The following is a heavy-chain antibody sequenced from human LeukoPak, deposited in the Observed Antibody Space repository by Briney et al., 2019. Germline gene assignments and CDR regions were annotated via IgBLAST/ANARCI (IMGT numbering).Heavy chain of an antibody. D-gene: IGHD2-8*02. CDR3: ASHYCSAGSCYFDG. CDR1: GFSISYNY. Sequence: GGSLRLSCVVSGFSISYNYMSWVRQAPGKGLEGVSLIYSAGDSYYADSVKGRFIISKDNSKNTVYLQMNRLRPEDTAVYYCASHYCSAGSCYFDGWGQGTLVAVSS. J-gene: IGHJ4*02. CDR2: IYSAGDS. V-gene: IGHV3-53*01.